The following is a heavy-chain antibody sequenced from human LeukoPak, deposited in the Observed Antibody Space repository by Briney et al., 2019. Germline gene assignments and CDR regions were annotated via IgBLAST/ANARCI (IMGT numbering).Heavy chain of an antibody. Sequence: KPSETLSLTCTVSGGSISSGGYSWSWIRQPPGKGLEWIGYIYHSGSTYYNPSLKSRVTISVDRSKNQFSLKLSSVTAADTAVYYCARQSGYDYSYYYYGMDVWGQGTTVTVSS. CDR1: GGSISSGGYS. CDR3: ARQSGYDYSYYYYGMDV. D-gene: IGHD5-12*01. CDR2: IYHSGST. J-gene: IGHJ6*02. V-gene: IGHV4-30-2*01.